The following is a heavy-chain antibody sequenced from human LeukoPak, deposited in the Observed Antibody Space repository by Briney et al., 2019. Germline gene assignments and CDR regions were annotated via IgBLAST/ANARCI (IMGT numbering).Heavy chain of an antibody. CDR2: IRSKAYGGTT. CDR1: GFTFGDYA. J-gene: IGHJ4*02. V-gene: IGHV3-49*03. CDR3: TRAGSSDWYCSGY. Sequence: PGGSLRLSCTASGFTFGDYAMSWFRQAPGKGLEWVGFIRSKAYGGTTEYAAAVKGRFTISRDDSKSIAYLQMNSLKTEDTAVYYCTRAGSSDWYCSGYWGQGTLVTVSS. D-gene: IGHD6-19*01.